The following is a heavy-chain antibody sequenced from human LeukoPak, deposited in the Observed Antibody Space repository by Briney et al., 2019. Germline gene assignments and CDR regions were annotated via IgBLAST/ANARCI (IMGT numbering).Heavy chain of an antibody. V-gene: IGHV3-30*18. CDR2: TSNDGSDK. CDR3: AKVAATLFGFFDY. J-gene: IGHJ4*02. CDR1: GFTFSSYG. D-gene: IGHD3-10*02. Sequence: PGGSLRLSCAASGFTFSSYGMHWVRQAPGKGLEWVAVTSNDGSDKFYADSVKGRFTISRDNSKNTLYLQMNRLRAEDAAVYYCAKVAATLFGFFDYWGQGTLVTVSS.